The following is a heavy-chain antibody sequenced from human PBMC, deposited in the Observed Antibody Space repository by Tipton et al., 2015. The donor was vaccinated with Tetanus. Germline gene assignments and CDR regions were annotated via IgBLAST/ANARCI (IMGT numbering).Heavy chain of an antibody. V-gene: IGHV6-1*01. D-gene: IGHD4-11*01. CDR1: GDSVSSNTMA. CDR2: TYYRSKWFN. J-gene: IGHJ6*02. CDR3: ARDPGHSVDV. Sequence: PGLVKPSQTLSLTCAISGDSVSSNTMAWNWIRQSPSRGLEWLGRTYYRSKWFNDYAVSLRGRITVNADTSRSQFSLQLNSVIPEDTAVYYCARDPGHSVDVWGQGTTVTVSS.